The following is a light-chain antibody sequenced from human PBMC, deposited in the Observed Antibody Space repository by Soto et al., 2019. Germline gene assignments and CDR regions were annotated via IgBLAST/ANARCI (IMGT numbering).Light chain of an antibody. CDR3: QQYNSYSMYT. CDR2: DAS. Sequence: DIQMTQSPSNLSASIGERVTITCRASQSISKWLAWYQQKPGRAPKVLISDASNLESGVPSRFGGSGSETEFTLTISSLQPDDFATYYCQQYNSYSMYTFGQGTKLEIK. V-gene: IGKV1-5*01. CDR1: QSISKW. J-gene: IGKJ2*01.